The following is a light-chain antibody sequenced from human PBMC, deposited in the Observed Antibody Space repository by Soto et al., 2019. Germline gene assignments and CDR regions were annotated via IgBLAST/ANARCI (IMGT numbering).Light chain of an antibody. CDR3: CSYAGNSEV. J-gene: IGLJ1*01. CDR2: EVT. V-gene: IGLV2-23*02. CDR1: SGDVGGYNL. Sequence: QSVLTQPASVSGSPGQSITIPCTGTSGDVGGYNLVSWYQQHPGKAPKPMIYEVTERPSGGSNRFSGSKSGNTASLTISGLQPDDEADYYCCSYAGNSEVFGTGTKVTVL.